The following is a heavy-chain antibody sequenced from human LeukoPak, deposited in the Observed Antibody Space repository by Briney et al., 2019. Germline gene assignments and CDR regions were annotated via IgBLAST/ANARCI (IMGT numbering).Heavy chain of an antibody. CDR2: IYPSDSDT. D-gene: IGHD3-10*01. Sequence: GESLKISCYASGYSFTNYWVAWVRQMPGKGLEWMGIIYPSDSDTRYSPSFQGQVTISADKSISTAYLQWSSLKASDTAMYYCARQPGAGWFDPWGQGTLVTVSS. CDR1: GYSFTNYW. J-gene: IGHJ5*02. CDR3: ARQPGAGWFDP. V-gene: IGHV5-51*01.